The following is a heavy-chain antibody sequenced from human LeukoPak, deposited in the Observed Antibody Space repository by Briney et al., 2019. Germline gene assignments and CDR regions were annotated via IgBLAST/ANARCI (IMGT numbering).Heavy chain of an antibody. V-gene: IGHV4-30-4*01. CDR3: ARWASRFPSAWYFDL. Sequence: SETLSLTCTVSGGSISSGDYYWSWIRQPPGKGLEWIGYIYYSGSTYYNPSLKSRVTISVDTSKNQFSLKLSSVTAAGTAVYYCARWASRFPSAWYFDLWGRGTLVTVSS. D-gene: IGHD3-3*01. J-gene: IGHJ2*01. CDR2: IYYSGST. CDR1: GGSISSGDYY.